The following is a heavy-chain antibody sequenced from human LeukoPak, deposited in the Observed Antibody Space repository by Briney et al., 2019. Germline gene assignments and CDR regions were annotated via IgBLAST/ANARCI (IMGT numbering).Heavy chain of an antibody. D-gene: IGHD3-10*01. CDR2: FDPEDGET. V-gene: IGHV1-24*01. CDR3: ATLQFGETDSWFDP. J-gene: IGHJ5*02. Sequence: ASVKVSCKVSGYTLTELSMHWVRQAPGKGLEWMGGFDPEDGETIYAQKFQGRVTMTEDTSTDTAYMELSSLRSEDTAVYYCATLQFGETDSWFDPWGQGTLVTVSS. CDR1: GYTLTELS.